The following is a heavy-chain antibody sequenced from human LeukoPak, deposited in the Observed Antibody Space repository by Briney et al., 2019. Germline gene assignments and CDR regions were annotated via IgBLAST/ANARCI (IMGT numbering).Heavy chain of an antibody. D-gene: IGHD3-10*01. V-gene: IGHV4-59*01. CDR2: IYYSGST. J-gene: IGHJ6*03. Sequence: SETLALTCNVSGASISSYYWSWIRQPPGKGLEWIGYIYYSGSTNYNPSLKSRVTISVDTSKNQFSLKLSSVTAADTAVYYCAREGGPFGEFIMDVWGKGTTVTVSS. CDR3: AREGGPFGEFIMDV. CDR1: GASISSYY.